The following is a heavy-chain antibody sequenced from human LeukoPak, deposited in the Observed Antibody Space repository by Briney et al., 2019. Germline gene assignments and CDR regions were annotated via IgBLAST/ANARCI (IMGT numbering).Heavy chain of an antibody. J-gene: IGHJ4*02. CDR3: ATRMELAYCGGDCYLTDY. Sequence: GGSLRLSCAASGFTFSSYAMSWVRQAPGKGLEWVSVIYSGGSTYYADSVKGRFTISRDNSKNTLYLQMNSLRAEDTAVYYCATRMELAYCGGDCYLTDYWGQGTLVTVSS. D-gene: IGHD2-21*02. V-gene: IGHV3-66*01. CDR1: GFTFSSYA. CDR2: IYSGGST.